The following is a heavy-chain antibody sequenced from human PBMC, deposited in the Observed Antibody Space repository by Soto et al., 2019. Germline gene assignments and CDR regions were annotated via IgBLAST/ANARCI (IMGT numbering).Heavy chain of an antibody. J-gene: IGHJ6*02. V-gene: IGHV4-39*01. D-gene: IGHD3-16*02. CDR1: GGSISSSIYY. CDR3: ATYYDYVWGSYRYTNYYGMDV. Sequence: SETLSLTCTVSGGSISSSIYYWGWIRQPPGKGLEWIGSIYYSGSTYYNPSLKSRVTISVDTSKNQFSLKLSSVTAADTAVYYCATYYDYVWGSYRYTNYYGMDVWGQGTTVTVSS. CDR2: IYYSGST.